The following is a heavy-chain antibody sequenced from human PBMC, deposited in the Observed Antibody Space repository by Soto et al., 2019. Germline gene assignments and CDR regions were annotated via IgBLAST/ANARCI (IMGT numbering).Heavy chain of an antibody. J-gene: IGHJ6*02. CDR2: IYYSGST. CDR3: ARVNRQQLGYYYGMDV. Sequence: PSETLSLTCTVSGGSISSGDYYWSWIRQPPGKGLEWIGYIYYSGSTYYNPSLKSRVTISVDTSKNQFSLKLSSVTAADTAVYYCARVNRQQLGYYYGMDVWGQGTTVTVSS. V-gene: IGHV4-30-4*01. D-gene: IGHD6-13*01. CDR1: GGSISSGDYY.